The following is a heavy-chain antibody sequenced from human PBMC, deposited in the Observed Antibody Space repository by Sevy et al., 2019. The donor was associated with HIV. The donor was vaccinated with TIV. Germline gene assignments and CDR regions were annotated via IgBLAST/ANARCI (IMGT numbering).Heavy chain of an antibody. Sequence: GGSLRLSCAASGFTFSNAWMNWVRQAPGKGLEWVGRIKSKTEGGTKDYPAPVKGRFTTSRDDSNNTRDLQMNSLKTEDTAVYYCTTDVTIFGVVTLRYYFDYWGQGTLVTVSS. V-gene: IGHV3-15*07. CDR3: TTDVTIFGVVTLRYYFDY. J-gene: IGHJ4*02. CDR2: IKSKTEGGTK. CDR1: GFTFSNAW. D-gene: IGHD3-3*01.